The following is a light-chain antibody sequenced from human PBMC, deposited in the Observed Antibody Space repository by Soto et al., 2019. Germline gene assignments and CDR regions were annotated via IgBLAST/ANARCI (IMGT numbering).Light chain of an antibody. V-gene: IGKV3-15*01. CDR3: QQYNNWPGT. CDR1: ESVGSS. Sequence: EIVMTQSPATLSVSPGERATLSCRASESVGSSLAWYQQKPGQAPRLLIYDTSTRATGVPARFSGSGSGTEFTLTISSLQSEDFAVYYCQQYNNWPGTFGQGTKV. CDR2: DTS. J-gene: IGKJ1*01.